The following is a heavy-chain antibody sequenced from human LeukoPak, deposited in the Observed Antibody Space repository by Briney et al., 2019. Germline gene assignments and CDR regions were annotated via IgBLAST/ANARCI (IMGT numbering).Heavy chain of an antibody. CDR3: AWFWSGYLRFDP. Sequence: GGSLRLSCAASGLTFSSYSMNWVRQAPGKGLEWVSSISSSSSYIYYADSVKGRFTISRDNAKNSLYLQMNSLRAEDTAVYYCAWFWSGYLRFDPWGQGTLVAVSS. CDR1: GLTFSSYS. D-gene: IGHD3-3*01. J-gene: IGHJ5*02. CDR2: ISSSSSYI. V-gene: IGHV3-21*01.